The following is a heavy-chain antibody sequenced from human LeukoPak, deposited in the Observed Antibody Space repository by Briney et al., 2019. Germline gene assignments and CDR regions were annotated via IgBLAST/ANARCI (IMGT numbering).Heavy chain of an antibody. Sequence: GASVKVSCKASGYTFTGYNLHWVRQAPGQGLEWMGWINPKSGGTDYAQRFQGRVTMTRDTSISTAYMDLRRLTSDDTAVYYCARVLSWDKWNDRDNWLDPWGQGTLVTVSS. J-gene: IGHJ5*02. D-gene: IGHD1-1*01. CDR3: ARVLSWDKWNDRDNWLDP. CDR2: INPKSGGT. V-gene: IGHV1-2*02. CDR1: GYTFTGYN.